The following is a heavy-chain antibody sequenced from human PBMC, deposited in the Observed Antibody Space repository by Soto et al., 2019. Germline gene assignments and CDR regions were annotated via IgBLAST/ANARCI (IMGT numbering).Heavy chain of an antibody. Sequence: EVQLVESGGGLVKPGGSLRLSCAASGFTFSSCSMNWVRQTPGKGLEWVSSISSSSSYIYYSDSVKGRFTISRDNAKNSLYLQMNSLRAEDTAVYYCAREDCSGGSCPSAPWGQGTLVTVSS. D-gene: IGHD2-15*01. CDR3: AREDCSGGSCPSAP. CDR2: ISSSSSYI. CDR1: GFTFSSCS. J-gene: IGHJ5*02. V-gene: IGHV3-21*01.